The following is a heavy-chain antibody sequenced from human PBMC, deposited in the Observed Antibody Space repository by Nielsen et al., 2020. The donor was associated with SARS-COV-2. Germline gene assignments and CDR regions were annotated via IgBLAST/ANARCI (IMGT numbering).Heavy chain of an antibody. Sequence: SETLSLTCTVSGGSISSYYWSWIRQPPGKGLEWIGYIYYSGSTNYNPSLKSRVTISVDTSKNQFSLKLSSVTAADTAVYYCARDGGYGMAMDWFDPWGQGTLVTVSS. J-gene: IGHJ5*02. V-gene: IGHV4-59*01. CDR2: IYYSGST. CDR1: GGSISSYY. CDR3: ARDGGYGMAMDWFDP. D-gene: IGHD5-24*01.